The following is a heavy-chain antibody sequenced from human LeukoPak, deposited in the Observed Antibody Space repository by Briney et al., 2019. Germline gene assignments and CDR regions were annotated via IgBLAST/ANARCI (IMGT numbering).Heavy chain of an antibody. CDR2: ISGDGVST. Sequence: PGGSLRLSCVASGLPIADFAMHWVRQAPGKGLEWVSLISGDGVSTFYAESVKGRFSISRDNSKNSLYLEMTSLRTEDAAMYYCAKESGKFDYWGQGTLVAVSS. J-gene: IGHJ4*02. CDR1: GLPIADFA. V-gene: IGHV3-43*02. CDR3: AKESGKFDY.